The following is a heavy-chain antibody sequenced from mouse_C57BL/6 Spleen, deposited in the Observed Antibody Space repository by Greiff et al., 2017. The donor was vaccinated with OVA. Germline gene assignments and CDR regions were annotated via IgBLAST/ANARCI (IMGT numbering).Heavy chain of an antibody. V-gene: IGHV1-26*01. CDR1: GYTFTDYY. CDR2: INPNNGGT. Sequence: VQLQQSGPELVKPGASVKISCKASGYTFTDYYMNWVKQSPGKSLEWIGDINPNNGGTSYNQKFKGKATLTVDKSSRTAYMELRSLTSEDSAVYYCARAPYDYYAMDDWGQGTSVTVSS. J-gene: IGHJ4*01. CDR3: ARAPYDYYAMDD. D-gene: IGHD6-5*01.